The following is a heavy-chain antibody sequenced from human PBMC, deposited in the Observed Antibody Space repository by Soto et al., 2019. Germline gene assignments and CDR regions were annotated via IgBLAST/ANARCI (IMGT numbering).Heavy chain of an antibody. V-gene: IGHV5-51*01. CDR3: ARLRAAAGISDGGIDF. CDR1: GYSFTSYW. CDR2: FYPGDSDT. D-gene: IGHD6-13*01. Sequence: GESLKISCKGCGYSFTSYWIGWVRQLPGKGLEWMGIFYPGDSDTRYSPSFQGQVTVSADKSISTAYLQWSSLKASDTAMYYCARLRAAAGISDGGIDFWGQGTLVTVSS. J-gene: IGHJ4*02.